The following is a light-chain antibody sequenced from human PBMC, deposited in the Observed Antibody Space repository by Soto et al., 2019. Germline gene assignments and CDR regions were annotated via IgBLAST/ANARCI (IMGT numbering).Light chain of an antibody. V-gene: IGLV1-40*01. Sequence: QSVLTQPPSVSGAPGQRVTISCTGSSSNIGAGYDVHWYQQLPGTAPKLLIYGNSNRPSGVPDRFSGSKSGTSASLAITGLQAEDEADYYCTSYTSDNRNYVFGTGTKLTVL. CDR1: SSNIGAGYD. J-gene: IGLJ1*01. CDR2: GNS. CDR3: TSYTSDNRNYV.